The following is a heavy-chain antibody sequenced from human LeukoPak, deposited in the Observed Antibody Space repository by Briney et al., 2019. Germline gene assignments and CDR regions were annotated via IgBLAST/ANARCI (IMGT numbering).Heavy chain of an antibody. CDR1: GYSISSSNW. V-gene: IGHV4-28*01. D-gene: IGHD6-19*01. Sequence: SDTLSLTCAVSGYSISSSNWWGWIRQPPGKGLEWIGSIYYSGTTYYNPSLKSRVTISVDTSKNQFSLKLSSVTAADAAVYYCARRRYSSGWYFDYWGQGTLVTVSS. CDR3: ARRRYSSGWYFDY. CDR2: IYYSGTT. J-gene: IGHJ4*02.